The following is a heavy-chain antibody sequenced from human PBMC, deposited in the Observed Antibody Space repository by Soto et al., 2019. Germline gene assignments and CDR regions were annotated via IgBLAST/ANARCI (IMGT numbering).Heavy chain of an antibody. V-gene: IGHV3-23*01. D-gene: IGHD3-16*01. J-gene: IGHJ4*02. Sequence: GGSLRLSCAASGFKFSNYAMSWVRQAPGKGLEWVSLISATGGGTYYADSVKGRFTISRDNSHNTLYLQVHSLTAEDTAVYYCAKDRREGGNSAFYFDFWGQGARVTVSS. CDR3: AKDRREGGNSAFYFDF. CDR2: ISATGGGT. CDR1: GFKFSNYA.